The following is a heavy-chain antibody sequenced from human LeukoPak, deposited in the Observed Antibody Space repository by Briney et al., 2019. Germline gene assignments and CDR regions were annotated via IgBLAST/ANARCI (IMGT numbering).Heavy chain of an antibody. CDR1: GGSISSGGYY. CDR2: IYYSGST. D-gene: IGHD3-3*01. Sequence: PSQTLSLTCTVSGGSISSGGYYWSWIRQHPGKGLEWIGYIYYSGSTYYNPSLKSRVTISVDTSKNQFSLKLSSVTAADTAVYYCGRLYYDFWSGYYPNWFDPWGQGTLVTVSS. V-gene: IGHV4-31*03. CDR3: GRLYYDFWSGYYPNWFDP. J-gene: IGHJ5*02.